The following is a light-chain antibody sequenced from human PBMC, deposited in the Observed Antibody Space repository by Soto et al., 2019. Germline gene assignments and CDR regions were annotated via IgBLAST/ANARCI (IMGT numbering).Light chain of an antibody. CDR1: SSDVGGYNY. J-gene: IGLJ1*01. V-gene: IGLV2-14*01. CDR2: EVS. Sequence: QSVLTQPASVSGSPGQSITISCTGTSSDVGGYNYVSWYQQHPGKAPKLMIYEVSNRPSGVSNRFSSSKSGNTASLTISGLQAEDEAYYYCSSYTSSSTLVFGTGPRSPS. CDR3: SSYTSSSTLV.